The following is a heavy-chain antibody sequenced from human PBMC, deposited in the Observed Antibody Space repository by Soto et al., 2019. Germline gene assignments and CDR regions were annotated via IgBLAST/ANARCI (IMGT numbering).Heavy chain of an antibody. CDR2: IKQDGSEK. Sequence: VQLVESGGGLVQPGGSLRLSCAASGFTFSSYWMSWVRQAPGKGLEWVANIKQDGSEKYYVDSVKGRFTISRDNAKNSLYLQMNSLRAEDTAVYYCARAPDRRYYYGMDVWGQGTTVTVSS. CDR3: ARAPDRRYYYGMDV. D-gene: IGHD2-15*01. J-gene: IGHJ6*02. CDR1: GFTFSSYW. V-gene: IGHV3-7*05.